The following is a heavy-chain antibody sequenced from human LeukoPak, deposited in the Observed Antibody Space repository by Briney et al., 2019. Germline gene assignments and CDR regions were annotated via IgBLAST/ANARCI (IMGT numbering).Heavy chain of an antibody. CDR2: IYDSGST. CDR3: ARVGPWVNPDYYYSYMDV. J-gene: IGHJ6*03. V-gene: IGHV4-39*01. D-gene: IGHD1-14*01. CDR1: GGSISSSSYY. Sequence: SETLSLTCTVSGGSISSSSYYWGWIRQPPGKGLEWIGSIYDSGSTYYNPSLKSRVTIYVDTSKNQFSLKLSSVTAADTAVYYCARVGPWVNPDYYYSYMDVWGKGTTVTVSS.